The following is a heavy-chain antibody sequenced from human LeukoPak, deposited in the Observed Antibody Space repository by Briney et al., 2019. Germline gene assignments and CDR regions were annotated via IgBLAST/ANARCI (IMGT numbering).Heavy chain of an antibody. CDR2: INHTGST. CDR3: ARGRLRLEMDV. CDR1: GASFSGYY. J-gene: IGHJ6*04. D-gene: IGHD3-16*01. V-gene: IGHV4-34*01. Sequence: SETLSLTCAVYGASFSGYYWAWIRQPPGKGLEWIGEINHTGSTTYNPSLKSRVTMSVDTSQNRFSLKLNSVTAADTAVYYCARGRLRLEMDVWGKGTMVTVSS.